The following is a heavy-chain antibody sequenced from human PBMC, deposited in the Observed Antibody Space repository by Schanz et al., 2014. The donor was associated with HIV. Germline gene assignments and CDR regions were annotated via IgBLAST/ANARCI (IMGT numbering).Heavy chain of an antibody. CDR3: ARDKSHVTNFGGVFGFYYSMDV. V-gene: IGHV3-23*01. J-gene: IGHJ6*02. Sequence: EVQLLESGGGLVQPGGSLRLSCAASGFTFSSYAMTWVRQAPGKGLDWVSTISGSDGDTYYADSVKGRFTISRDNSRNALYLQMNSLRPEDTAVYYCARDKSHVTNFGGVFGFYYSMDVWGQGTTVTVSS. CDR2: ISGSDGDT. CDR1: GFTFSSYA. D-gene: IGHD3-3*01.